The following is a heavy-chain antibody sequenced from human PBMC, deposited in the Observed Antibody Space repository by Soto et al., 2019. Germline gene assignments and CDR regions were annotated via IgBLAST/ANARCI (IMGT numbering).Heavy chain of an antibody. D-gene: IGHD3-3*01. CDR2: INPNSGGT. CDR3: GRDQYPLWSGYYAAFDP. Sequence: GASVKVSCKASGYTFTGYYMHWVRQAPGQGLECMGWINPNSGGTNYAQKVQCWVTMTMNTCIITAYMELIRLRSDDRALYYSGRDQYPLWSGYYAAFDPWGQGTLVTVSS. J-gene: IGHJ5*02. V-gene: IGHV1-2*04. CDR1: GYTFTGYY.